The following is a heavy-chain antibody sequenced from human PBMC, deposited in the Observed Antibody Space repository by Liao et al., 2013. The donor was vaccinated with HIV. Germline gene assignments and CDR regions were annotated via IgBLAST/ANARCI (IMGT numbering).Heavy chain of an antibody. V-gene: IGHV4-4*07. CDR3: ARGERWGNWFDP. CDR2: LYATGST. J-gene: IGHJ5*02. D-gene: IGHD4-23*01. CDR1: GDSISNSF. Sequence: QVQLQESGPGLLKPSETLSLTCTVSGDSISNSFWSWIRQPAGKGLEWIGRLYATGSTNFNPSLKSRLTISVDTSKNQFSLKLSSVTAADTAVYYCARGERWGNWFDPWGQGTLVTVAS.